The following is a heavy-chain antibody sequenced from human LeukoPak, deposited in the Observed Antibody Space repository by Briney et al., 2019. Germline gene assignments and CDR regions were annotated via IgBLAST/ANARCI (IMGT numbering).Heavy chain of an antibody. Sequence: PGGSLRLSCAASGSTVSSNYMSWVRQAPGKGLEWVSVIYSGGSTYYADSVKGRFTISRDNSKNTLYLQMNSLRAEDTAVYYCARDPRRGNHGNYWGQGTLVTVSS. CDR2: IYSGGST. D-gene: IGHD1-14*01. V-gene: IGHV3-53*01. CDR3: ARDPRRGNHGNY. CDR1: GSTVSSNY. J-gene: IGHJ4*02.